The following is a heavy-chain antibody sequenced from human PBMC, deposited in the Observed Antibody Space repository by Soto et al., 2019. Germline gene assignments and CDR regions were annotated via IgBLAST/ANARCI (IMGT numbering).Heavy chain of an antibody. V-gene: IGHV4-34*01. CDR3: ARGGGTTVTTFYYSGMDV. J-gene: IGHJ6*02. CDR1: GGSFSGYY. D-gene: IGHD4-17*01. CDR2: INHSGST. Sequence: PSDSMSLACAVYGGSFSGYYWSWIRQPPGKGLEWIGEINHSGSTNYNPSLKSRVTISVDTSKNQFSLKLSSVTAADTAVYYCARGGGTTVTTFYYSGMDVWGQGTTVTVSS.